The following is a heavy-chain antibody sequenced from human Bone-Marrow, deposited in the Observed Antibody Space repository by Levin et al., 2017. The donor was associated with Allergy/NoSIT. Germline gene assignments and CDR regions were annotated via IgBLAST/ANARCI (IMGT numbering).Heavy chain of an antibody. CDR1: GYTLTKMS. Sequence: GASVKVSCKVSGYTLTKMSMHWVRQPPGKGLEWMGGFDPEDRRTTYAQKFQGRLTVTEDTSTDTAYLELSSLRSDDTAVYYCATDGGGMVEPTAYTDAFDIWGQGTLVTVSS. CDR2: FDPEDRRT. D-gene: IGHD1-26*01. J-gene: IGHJ3*02. V-gene: IGHV1-24*01. CDR3: ATDGGGMVEPTAYTDAFDI.